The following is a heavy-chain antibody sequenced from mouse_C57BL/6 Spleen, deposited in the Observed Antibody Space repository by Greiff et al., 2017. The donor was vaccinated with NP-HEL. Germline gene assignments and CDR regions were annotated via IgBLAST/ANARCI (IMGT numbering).Heavy chain of an antibody. CDR2: INPSNGGT. Sequence: QVQLKQSGTELVKPGASVKLSCKASGYTFTSYWMHWVKQRPGQGLEWIGNINPSNGGTNYNEKFKSKATLTVDKSSSTAYMQLSSLTSEDSAVYYCARIGYDYDGDYWGQGTTLTVSS. V-gene: IGHV1-53*01. D-gene: IGHD2-4*01. CDR3: ARIGYDYDGDY. CDR1: GYTFTSYW. J-gene: IGHJ2*01.